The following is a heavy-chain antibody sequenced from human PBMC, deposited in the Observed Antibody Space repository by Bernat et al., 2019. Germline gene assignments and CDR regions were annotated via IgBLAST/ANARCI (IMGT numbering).Heavy chain of an antibody. CDR2: IKQDGSEK. V-gene: IGHV3-7*01. D-gene: IGHD6-13*01. J-gene: IGHJ4*02. CDR3: ASYGSSWNYFDY. Sequence: EVQLVESGGGLVQPGGSLRLSCAASGFTLSSYWMSWVRQAPGKGLEWVANIKQDGSEKYYVDSVKGRFTISRDNAKNSLYLQMNSLRAEDTAVYYCASYGSSWNYFDYWGQGTLVTVSS. CDR1: GFTLSSYW.